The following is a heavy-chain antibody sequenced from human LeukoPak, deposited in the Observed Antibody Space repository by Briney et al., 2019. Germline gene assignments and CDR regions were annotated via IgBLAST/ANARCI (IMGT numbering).Heavy chain of an antibody. CDR2: IYYSGST. J-gene: IGHJ4*02. CDR1: GGSISSYY. D-gene: IGHD3-9*01. V-gene: IGHV4-59*01. Sequence: SETLSLTCTVSGGSISSYYWSWIRQPPGKGLEWLGYIYYSGSTNYDPSLKSRVTISVDTSKNQFSLKLISVTAADTAVYYCARAHPDYDILTGYSYYFDYWGQGTLVTVSS. CDR3: ARAHPDYDILTGYSYYFDY.